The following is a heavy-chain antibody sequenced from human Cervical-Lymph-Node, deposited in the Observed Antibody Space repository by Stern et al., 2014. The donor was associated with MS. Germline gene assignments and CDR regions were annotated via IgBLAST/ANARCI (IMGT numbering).Heavy chain of an antibody. CDR1: GYTFTNYG. Sequence: VQLVESGAEVKKPGASVKVSCKASGYTFTNYGISWARQAPGQGLERMGWINDYDANTNYAQKFQGRVTLTTDTSTRTAYMELRSLRSDDTAVYYCARDVECSGSRCYVGYTFDYWGQGTLVTVSS. CDR2: INDYDANT. V-gene: IGHV1-18*01. J-gene: IGHJ4*02. D-gene: IGHD2-2*01. CDR3: ARDVECSGSRCYVGYTFDY.